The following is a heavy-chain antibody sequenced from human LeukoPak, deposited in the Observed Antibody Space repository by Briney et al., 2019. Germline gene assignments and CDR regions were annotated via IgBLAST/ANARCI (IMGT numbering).Heavy chain of an antibody. V-gene: IGHV5-51*01. J-gene: IGHJ4*02. CDR3: ARQDPNYRIDY. CDR2: IYPGDSGT. CDR1: GYSSTNYW. Sequence: GESLKISCKGSGYSSTNYWIDWVRQVPGKGLEWMGIIYPGDSGTRYSPSFQGQVTISADKSISTAYLQWSSLKASDTAMYYCARQDPNYRIDYWGQGTLVTVSS. D-gene: IGHD4-11*01.